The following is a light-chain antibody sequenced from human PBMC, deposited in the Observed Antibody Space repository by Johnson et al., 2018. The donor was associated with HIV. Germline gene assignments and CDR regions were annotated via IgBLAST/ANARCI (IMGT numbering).Light chain of an antibody. V-gene: IGLV1-51*02. CDR3: GTWDSSLMAYV. Sequence: QSLLTQPHSVSAAPGQKVTISCSGSSSNIGSTSVSWYQQLPGTAPKLLIYENNKRPSGIPDRFSGSKSGTSATLGITGLKTGDEADYYCGTWDSSLMAYVFGTGTEVTVL. CDR2: ENN. J-gene: IGLJ1*01. CDR1: SSNIGSTS.